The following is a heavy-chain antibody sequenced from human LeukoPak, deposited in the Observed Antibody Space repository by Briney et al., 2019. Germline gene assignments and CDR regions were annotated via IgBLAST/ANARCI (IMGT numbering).Heavy chain of an antibody. CDR3: AKGQELDDGVFDS. CDR2: IRSNGDTT. J-gene: IGHJ4*02. V-gene: IGHV3-23*01. D-gene: IGHD1-1*01. CDR1: GFTFSDYY. Sequence: GGSLRLSCEASGFTFSDYYMSWVRQAPGKGLEWVSSIRSNGDTTYNADSVKGRFTISRDNSKNTLYLQMNRLRVEDTAIYYCAKGQELDDGVFDSWGQGTLVTVSS.